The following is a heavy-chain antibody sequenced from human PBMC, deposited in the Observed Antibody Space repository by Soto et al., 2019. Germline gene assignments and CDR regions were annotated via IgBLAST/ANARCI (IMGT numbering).Heavy chain of an antibody. CDR3: ARESPSSRVAVAGTDGDY. Sequence: QVQLVQSGAEVKKPGSSVKVSCKASGGTFSSYTISWVRQAPGQGLEWMGRIIPILGIANYAQKFQGRVTMTADKSTSTAYMELSSLRSEDTAVYYCARESPSSRVAVAGTDGDYWGQGTLVTVSS. D-gene: IGHD6-19*01. CDR2: IIPILGIA. J-gene: IGHJ4*02. V-gene: IGHV1-69*08. CDR1: GGTFSSYT.